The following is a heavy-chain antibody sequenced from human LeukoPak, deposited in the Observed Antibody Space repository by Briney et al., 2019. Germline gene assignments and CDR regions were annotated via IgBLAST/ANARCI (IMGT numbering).Heavy chain of an antibody. D-gene: IGHD3-16*01. V-gene: IGHV3-21*01. J-gene: IGHJ4*02. Sequence: GGSLRLSCAASGFTFSSYWMSWVRQAPGKGLEWVSSISSSSSYIYYADSVKGRFTISRDNAKNSLYLQMNSLRAEDTAVYYCARGLIANLGYWGQGTLVTVSS. CDR1: GFTFSSYW. CDR3: ARGLIANLGY. CDR2: ISSSSSYI.